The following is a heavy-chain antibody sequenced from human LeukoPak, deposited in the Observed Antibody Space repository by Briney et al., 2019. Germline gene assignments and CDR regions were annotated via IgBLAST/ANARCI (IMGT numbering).Heavy chain of an antibody. CDR2: INPNSGGT. CDR1: GYTFTGYY. Sequence: ASVKVSCKASGYTFTGYYMHWVRQAPGQGLEWMGWINPNSGGTNYAQKFQGRVTMTRDTSISTAYMELSRLRSDDTAVYYCPRQPYFDWLLSLDYWGQGTLVTVSS. D-gene: IGHD3-9*01. V-gene: IGHV1-2*02. CDR3: PRQPYFDWLLSLDY. J-gene: IGHJ4*02.